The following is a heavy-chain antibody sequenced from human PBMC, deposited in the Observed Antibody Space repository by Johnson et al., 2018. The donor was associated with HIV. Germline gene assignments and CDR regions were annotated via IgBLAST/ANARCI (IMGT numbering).Heavy chain of an antibody. J-gene: IGHJ3*02. V-gene: IGHV3-30*02. D-gene: IGHD4-17*01. CDR3: ARDGIVNGDYAATYAFDI. Sequence: VQLVESGGGVVQPGGSLRLSCAASGFTFSSYAMSWVRQAPGKGLEWVAFIRYDGSNKYYADSVKGRFTISRDNSKNTLYLQMNSLRAEDTAVYYCARDGIVNGDYAATYAFDIWGQGTMVTVSS. CDR2: IRYDGSNK. CDR1: GFTFSSYA.